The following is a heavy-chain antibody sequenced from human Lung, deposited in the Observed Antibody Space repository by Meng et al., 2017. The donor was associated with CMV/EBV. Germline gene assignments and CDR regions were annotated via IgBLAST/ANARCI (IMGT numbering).Heavy chain of an antibody. D-gene: IGHD1-26*01. J-gene: IGHJ6*02. CDR1: GFTFDDYA. CDR3: ARVYSAYAMDL. V-gene: IGHV3-9*01. Sequence: GGSLRLXCAASGFTFDDYAMHWVRQTPGKGLEWVSGISWNSAMIGYADSVKGRFTISRDNAKNSLYLHMNSLRVEDTAFYYCARVYSAYAMDLWGQGNTVTVSS. CDR2: ISWNSAMI.